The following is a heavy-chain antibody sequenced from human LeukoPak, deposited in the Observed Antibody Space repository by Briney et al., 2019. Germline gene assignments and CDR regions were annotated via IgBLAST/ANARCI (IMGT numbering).Heavy chain of an antibody. CDR1: GGSFSGYY. CDR3: ARMFNWFDP. CDR2: ITHSGST. V-gene: IGHV4-34*01. Sequence: SETLSLTCAVYGGSFSGYYWSWIRQPPGKGLEWIGEITHSGSTYYNPSLKSRVTISVDRSKNQFSLKLSSVTAADTAVYYCARMFNWFDPWGQGTLVTVSS. J-gene: IGHJ5*02. D-gene: IGHD3-10*02.